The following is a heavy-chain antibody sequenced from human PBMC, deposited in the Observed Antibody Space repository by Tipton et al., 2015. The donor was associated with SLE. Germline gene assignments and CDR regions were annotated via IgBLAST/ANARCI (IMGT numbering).Heavy chain of an antibody. CDR1: GLSVSGNY. D-gene: IGHD3-16*01. CDR3: ARLGIWDEGSDI. CDR2: IYRGVDT. Sequence: SLRLSCAASGLSVSGNYMSWVRQAPGKGLEWVSAIYRGVDTYYAASVEDRFIISRDNSKNTLYLQMNSLRAEDTAMYYCARLGIWDEGSDIWGQGTMVTVSS. V-gene: IGHV3-66*01. J-gene: IGHJ3*02.